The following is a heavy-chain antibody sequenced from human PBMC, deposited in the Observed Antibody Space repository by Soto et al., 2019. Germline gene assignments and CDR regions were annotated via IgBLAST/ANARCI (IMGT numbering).Heavy chain of an antibody. CDR2: IKSKAAGGAI. CDR1: GFSFRDAW. D-gene: IGHD3-10*01. V-gene: IGHV3-15*07. J-gene: IGHJ3*01. CDR3: TTDGSFGGVVVAFHL. Sequence: EVQMVESGGGLVKPGGSLRLSCAASGFSFRDAWMNWVRQAPGKGLEWVGRIKSKAAGGAIDYAAPVKGRFTISRDDSKDTLYVQINSLKTEDTAMYYCTTDGSFGGVVVAFHLWGQGTMLSVSS.